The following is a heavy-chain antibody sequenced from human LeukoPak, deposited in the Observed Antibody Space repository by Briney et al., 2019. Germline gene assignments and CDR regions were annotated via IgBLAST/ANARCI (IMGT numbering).Heavy chain of an antibody. V-gene: IGHV4-38-2*02. CDR3: ARVRTIFGVVIISPRVDY. D-gene: IGHD3-3*01. CDR2: IYHSGST. Sequence: PSETLSHTCTVSGYSISSGYYWGWIRQPPGKGLEWIGSIYHSGSTYYNPSLKSRVTISVDTSKNQFSLKLSSVTAADTAVYYCARVRTIFGVVIISPRVDYWGQGTLVTVSS. J-gene: IGHJ4*02. CDR1: GYSISSGYY.